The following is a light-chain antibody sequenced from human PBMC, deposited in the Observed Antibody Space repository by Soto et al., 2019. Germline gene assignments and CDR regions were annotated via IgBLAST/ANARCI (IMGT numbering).Light chain of an antibody. V-gene: IGLV2-14*03. Sequence: QSVLTQPASVSGSPGQSIAISCTGTSSDVGGFNYVSWYQQHPGKAPKFMIYDVSSRPSGVSDRFSGSKSGNTASLTISGLQAEDEAHYYCASYTTSSTYVFGTGTKLTVL. CDR3: ASYTTSSTYV. CDR1: SSDVGGFNY. J-gene: IGLJ1*01. CDR2: DVS.